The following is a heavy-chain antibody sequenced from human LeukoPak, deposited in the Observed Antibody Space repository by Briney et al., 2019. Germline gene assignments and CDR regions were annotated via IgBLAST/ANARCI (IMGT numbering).Heavy chain of an antibody. V-gene: IGHV3-23*01. D-gene: IGHD4/OR15-4a*01. CDR3: ARGIYGAFDN. J-gene: IGHJ4*02. CDR1: GFTFSSYA. CDR2: INDSGGNT. Sequence: GGSLRLSCAASGFTFSSYAMIWVRQAPGKGPEWVSEINDSGGNTYYADSVKGRFTISRDNSKNTLYLQMNSLRAEDTAVYYCARGIYGAFDNWGQGTLVTVSS.